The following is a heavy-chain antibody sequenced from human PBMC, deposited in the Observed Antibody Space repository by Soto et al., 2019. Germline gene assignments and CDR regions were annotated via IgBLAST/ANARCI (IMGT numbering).Heavy chain of an antibody. V-gene: IGHV4-31*03. CDR1: GGFISSGGYY. CDR2: IFYSGSA. J-gene: IGHJ4*02. Sequence: SETLSLTCTVSGGFISSGGYYWSWIRQHPGKGLEWIGYIFYSGSAYYNPSLKSRVTMSVDTSKNQFSLNLSSVTAADTAVYYCARSPSDYFDYWGQGALVTVYS. CDR3: ARSPSDYFDY.